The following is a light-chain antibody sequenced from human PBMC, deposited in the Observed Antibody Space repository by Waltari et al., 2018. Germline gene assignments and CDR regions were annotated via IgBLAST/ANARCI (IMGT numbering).Light chain of an antibody. CDR1: QSVLSSSKNKNY. Sequence: ATINCKSSQSVLSSSKNKNYLAWFQQKPPQPPKLLIYWASTRESGVPDRFSGSGSGTDFTLTISSLQAEDVAVYYCQQYYNTPYTFGQGTKLEIK. CDR2: WAS. V-gene: IGKV4-1*01. J-gene: IGKJ2*01. CDR3: QQYYNTPYT.